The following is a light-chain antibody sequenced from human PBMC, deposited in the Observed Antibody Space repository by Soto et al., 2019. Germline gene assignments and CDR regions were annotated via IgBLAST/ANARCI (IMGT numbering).Light chain of an antibody. Sequence: QSVLTQPPSASGTPGQRVTISCSGDSSNIGNNPVNWYQQLPGTAPKLLIYTTNQRPSGVSNRFSGSKSGNTASLTISGLQAEDEADYYCSSYTSSSTPLVFGTGTKVTVL. CDR1: SSNIGNNP. J-gene: IGLJ1*01. CDR3: SSYTSSSTPLV. V-gene: IGLV1-44*01. CDR2: TTN.